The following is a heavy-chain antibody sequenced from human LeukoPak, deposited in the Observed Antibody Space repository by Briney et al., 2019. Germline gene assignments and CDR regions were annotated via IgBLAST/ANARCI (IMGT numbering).Heavy chain of an antibody. Sequence: PGGSLRLSCAASGFTFNTYTMNWVRQAPGKGLEWVSYISGSSGIIDYADSVRGRFTISRDNAKNSLYLQMNSLRAEDTAVYYCARGRMKQQLPHDYWGQGTLVTVSS. CDR2: ISGSSGII. CDR3: ARGRMKQQLPHDY. J-gene: IGHJ4*02. CDR1: GFTFNTYT. V-gene: IGHV3-48*01. D-gene: IGHD6-13*01.